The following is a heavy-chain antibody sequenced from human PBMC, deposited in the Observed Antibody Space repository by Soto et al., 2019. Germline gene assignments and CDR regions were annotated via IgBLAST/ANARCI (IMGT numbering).Heavy chain of an antibody. Sequence: QVRLQEPGPGLVKPSGTLSLTGTVSGGSISSYYWGWIRHPPGKGLEWIGYIYYSGSTNYNPSLKSRVTISVDTSKNQFSLKLSSVTAADTAMYYCARLAFGRIDFWGQGTLVTVSS. V-gene: IGHV4-59*01. CDR1: GGSISSYY. J-gene: IGHJ4*02. D-gene: IGHD2-15*01. CDR3: ARLAFGRIDF. CDR2: IYYSGST.